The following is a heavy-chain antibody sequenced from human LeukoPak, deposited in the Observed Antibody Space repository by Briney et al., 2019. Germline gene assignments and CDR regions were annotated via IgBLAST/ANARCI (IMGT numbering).Heavy chain of an antibody. J-gene: IGHJ4*02. CDR3: AREVSGYDFEY. V-gene: IGHV3-30*03. D-gene: IGHD5-12*01. CDR1: GFTFSSFG. CDR2: IAYDGSIK. Sequence: PGGSLRLSCAASGFTFSSFGMHWVRQAPGKGLEWVAVIAYDGSIKYYADSVKGRFTISRDNSENTLFLQMNSLRGEDTAVYYCAREVSGYDFEYWGQGTLVTVSS.